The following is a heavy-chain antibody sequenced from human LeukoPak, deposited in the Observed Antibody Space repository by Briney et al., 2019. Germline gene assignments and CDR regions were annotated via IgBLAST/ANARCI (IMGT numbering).Heavy chain of an antibody. CDR1: GFTFSSYG. D-gene: IGHD6-19*01. J-gene: IGHJ4*02. Sequence: GGSLRLSCAASGFTFSSYGMHWVRQAPGKGLEWVAVISYDGSNKYYADSVEGRFTISRDNSKNTLYLQMNSLRAEDTAVYYCARTSGSGWYFDCWGQGTLVTVSS. V-gene: IGHV3-30*03. CDR2: ISYDGSNK. CDR3: ARTSGSGWYFDC.